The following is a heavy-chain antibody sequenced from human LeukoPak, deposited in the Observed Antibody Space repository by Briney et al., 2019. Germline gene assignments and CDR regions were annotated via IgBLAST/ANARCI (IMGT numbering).Heavy chain of an antibody. CDR3: ARGRGPPPRDAFDI. CDR2: ISSSSSYI. D-gene: IGHD3-10*01. J-gene: IGHJ3*02. Sequence: PGGSLRLSCAASGFTFSSYSMNWVRQAPGKGLEWVSSISSSSSYIYYADSVKGRFTISRDNAKNSLYLQMNSLRAEDTAVYYCARGRGPPPRDAFDIWGQGTMVTVSS. V-gene: IGHV3-21*01. CDR1: GFTFSSYS.